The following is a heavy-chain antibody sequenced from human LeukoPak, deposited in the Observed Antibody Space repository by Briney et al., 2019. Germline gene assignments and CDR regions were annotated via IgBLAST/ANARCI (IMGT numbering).Heavy chain of an antibody. CDR2: IYPNTGGT. CDR1: GYTFTDYY. V-gene: IGHV1-2*02. J-gene: IGHJ4*02. Sequence: GASVKVSCKASGYTFTDYYIHWVRQAPGQGLEWMGWIYPNTGGTTYAQKFQGRVTMTRDTSISTAYLELSRLKSDDTAMYYCARDTSGNNFEYWGQGTLVSVSS. CDR3: ARDTSGNNFEY. D-gene: IGHD1/OR15-1a*01.